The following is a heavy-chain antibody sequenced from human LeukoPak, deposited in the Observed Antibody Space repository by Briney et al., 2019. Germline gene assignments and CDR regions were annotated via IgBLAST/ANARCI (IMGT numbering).Heavy chain of an antibody. J-gene: IGHJ6*03. CDR2: IFSSGTT. Sequence: SETLSLTCTVSGGSITSGNYYWSWIRQPAGKGLEWIGRIFSSGTTHYNPSLKSRVTISGDTSKNQFSLKLSSVTAADTAVYYCARDRIFEGYYMDAWGRGTTVT. V-gene: IGHV4-61*02. CDR1: GGSITSGNYY. CDR3: ARDRIFEGYYMDA. D-gene: IGHD3-3*01.